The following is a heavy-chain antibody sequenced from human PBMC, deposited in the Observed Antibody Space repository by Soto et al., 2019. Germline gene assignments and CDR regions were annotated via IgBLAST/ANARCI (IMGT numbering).Heavy chain of an antibody. Sequence: QVQLVQSGAEVKKPGSSVKVSCKASGGTFSSYAISWVRQAPGQWLEWMGGIIPIFGTANYAQKFQGRVTITADESTSTAYMELSSLRSEDTAVYYCALSGYDYPYYYYYGMDVWGQGTTVTVSS. CDR1: GGTFSSYA. J-gene: IGHJ6*02. CDR2: IIPIFGTA. CDR3: ALSGYDYPYYYYYGMDV. V-gene: IGHV1-69*01. D-gene: IGHD5-12*01.